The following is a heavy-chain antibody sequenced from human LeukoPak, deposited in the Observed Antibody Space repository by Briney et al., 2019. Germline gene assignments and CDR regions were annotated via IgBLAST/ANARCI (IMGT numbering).Heavy chain of an antibody. CDR1: GYSISSGYY. CDR2: IYHSGST. CDR3: ARARVARAFSHAFDI. Sequence: SETLSLTCAVSGYSISSGYYWGWIRQPPGKGLEWIGSIYHSGSTYYNPSLKSRVTISVDTSKNQFSLKLSSVTAADTAVYYCARARVARAFSHAFDIWGQGTMVTVSS. J-gene: IGHJ3*02. V-gene: IGHV4-38-2*01.